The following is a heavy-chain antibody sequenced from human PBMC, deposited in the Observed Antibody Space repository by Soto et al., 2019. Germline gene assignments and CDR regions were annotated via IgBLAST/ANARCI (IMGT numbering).Heavy chain of an antibody. CDR3: AGRKNSGAFDI. V-gene: IGHV4-59*01. CDR2: IYYSGST. Sequence: SSETLSLTCTVSGGSISSYYWSWIRQPPGKGLEWIGYIYYSGSTNYNPSLKSRVTISVDTSKNQFSLKLSSVTAADTAVYYCAGRKNSGAFDIWGQGTMVTVSS. J-gene: IGHJ3*02. CDR1: GGSISSYY. D-gene: IGHD3-10*01.